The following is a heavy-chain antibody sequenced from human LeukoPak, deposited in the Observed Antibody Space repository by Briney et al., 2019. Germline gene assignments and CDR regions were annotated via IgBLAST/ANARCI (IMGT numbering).Heavy chain of an antibody. V-gene: IGHV3-49*04. CDR2: IRSKAFGETA. D-gene: IGHD7-27*01. Sequence: GGSLRLSCTVSGFTFGGYAINWVRQAPGKGLEWVGFIRSKAFGETAEYAASVKGIFTISRDDSKSIAYLQMNSLKTEDTAVYYCTRDRGSSTLGDYWGQGTLVTVSS. CDR1: GFTFGGYA. CDR3: TRDRGSSTLGDY. J-gene: IGHJ4*02.